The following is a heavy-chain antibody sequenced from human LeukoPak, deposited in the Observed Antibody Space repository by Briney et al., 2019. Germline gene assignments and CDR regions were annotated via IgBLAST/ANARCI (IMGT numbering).Heavy chain of an antibody. Sequence: PGGSLRLSCVASGFTFSSYWMHWVRQAPGKGLEWVSVVYSGGTTFYADSVKGRFTISRDNSKNTLYLQMNSLRAEDTAMYYCARLANPSGYWDWGQGTLVTVSS. CDR1: GFTFSSYW. CDR3: ARLANPSGYWD. CDR2: VYSGGTT. V-gene: IGHV3-53*01. D-gene: IGHD3-22*01. J-gene: IGHJ4*02.